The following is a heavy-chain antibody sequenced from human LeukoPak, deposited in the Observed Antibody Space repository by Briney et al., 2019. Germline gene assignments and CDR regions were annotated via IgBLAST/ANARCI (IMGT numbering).Heavy chain of an antibody. CDR2: IIPILGIA. V-gene: IGHV1-69*04. CDR3: AREAYGGNPGTDY. D-gene: IGHD4-23*01. Sequence: SVKVSCKASGGTFSSYAISWVRQAPGQGLEWMGRIIPILGIANYAQKSQGRVTITADKSTSTAYMELSSLRSEDTAVYYCAREAYGGNPGTDYWGQGTLVTVSS. J-gene: IGHJ4*02. CDR1: GGTFSSYA.